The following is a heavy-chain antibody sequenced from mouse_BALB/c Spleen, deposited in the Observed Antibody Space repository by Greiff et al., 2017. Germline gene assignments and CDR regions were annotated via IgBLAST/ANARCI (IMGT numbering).Heavy chain of an antibody. Sequence: QVQLKESAAELARPGASVKMSCKASGYTFTSYTMHWVKQRPGQGLEWIGYINPSSGYTEYNQKFKDKTTLTADKSSSTAYMQLSSLTSEDSAVYYCARWSYYGTMDYWGQGTSVTVSS. J-gene: IGHJ4*01. D-gene: IGHD2-10*01. V-gene: IGHV1-4*02. CDR1: GYTFTSYT. CDR2: INPSSGYT. CDR3: ARWSYYGTMDY.